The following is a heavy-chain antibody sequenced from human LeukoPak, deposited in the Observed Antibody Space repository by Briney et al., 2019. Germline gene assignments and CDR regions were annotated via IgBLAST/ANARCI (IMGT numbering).Heavy chain of an antibody. CDR1: GGTFSSYA. CDR3: ARSHTVTTPYYYYYMDV. Sequence: VASVKVSCKASGGTFSSYAISWVRQAPGQGLEWMGGIIPIFGTANYAQKFQGRVTITTDESTSTAYMELSSLRSEDTAVYYCARSHTVTTPYYYYYMDVWGKGTTVTVSS. D-gene: IGHD4-11*01. J-gene: IGHJ6*03. CDR2: IIPIFGTA. V-gene: IGHV1-69*05.